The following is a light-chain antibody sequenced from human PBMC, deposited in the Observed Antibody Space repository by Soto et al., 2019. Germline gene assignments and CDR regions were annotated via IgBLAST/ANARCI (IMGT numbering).Light chain of an antibody. J-gene: IGLJ2*01. CDR1: SSDVGGSDY. V-gene: IGLV2-14*01. CDR3: SSYTSSSTLV. CDR2: DVN. Sequence: QSALTQPASVSGSPGQSITISCTGSSSDVGGSDYVSWYQQHPGKAPKLMIYDVNNRPSGVSNRFSGSKSGNTASMTISGLQAEDEADYYCSSYTSSSTLVVGGGTKLTVL.